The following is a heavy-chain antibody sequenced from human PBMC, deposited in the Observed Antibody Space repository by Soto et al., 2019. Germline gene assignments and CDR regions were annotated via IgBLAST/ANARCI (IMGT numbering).Heavy chain of an antibody. CDR2: IYPSDSDT. J-gene: IGHJ4*02. CDR1: GYTFTIYW. Sequence: ESLKISCQVSGYTFTIYWIGWVRQMPGKGLEWMGIIYPSDSDTRYSPSFQGQVTISADQSINTAYLQWDSLKASDTAIYYCARPANTVADHFDLWGQGT. V-gene: IGHV5-51*01. D-gene: IGHD4-17*01. CDR3: ARPANTVADHFDL.